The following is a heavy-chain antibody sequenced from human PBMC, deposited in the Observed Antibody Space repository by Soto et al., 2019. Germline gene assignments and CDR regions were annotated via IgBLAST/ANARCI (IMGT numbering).Heavy chain of an antibody. CDR3: AREGPRRAYSSPGYFAMDV. CDR2: ILPMFGTT. Sequence: GASVKVSCKASGDTFRTYVINWVRQAPGQGLEWMGGILPMFGTTNYAQKFQGRVSITADTSTSTAYMELSSLKSDDTAVYYCAREGPRRAYSSPGYFAMDVWGQGTTLTVSS. D-gene: IGHD6-13*01. J-gene: IGHJ6*02. CDR1: GDTFRTYV. V-gene: IGHV1-69*06.